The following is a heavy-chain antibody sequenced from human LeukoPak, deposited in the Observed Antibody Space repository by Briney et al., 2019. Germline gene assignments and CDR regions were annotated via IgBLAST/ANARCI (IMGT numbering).Heavy chain of an antibody. V-gene: IGHV5-51*01. CDR2: IYPTDSDS. CDR1: GYTFSNYW. D-gene: IGHD6-13*01. CDR3: ARRFSAAAGFDI. Sequence: PGESLKISYQGSGYTFSNYWIGWVRQMPGKGLEWMGIIYPTDSDSRSSPSFRGQVTISADKSISTAYLQWSSLKASDTAMYYCARRFSAAAGFDIWGQGTMVTVSS. J-gene: IGHJ3*02.